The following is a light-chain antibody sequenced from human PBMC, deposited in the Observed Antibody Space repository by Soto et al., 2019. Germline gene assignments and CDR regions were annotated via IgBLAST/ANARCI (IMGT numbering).Light chain of an antibody. CDR3: QQYENYWT. CDR1: QSISSW. CDR2: DAS. J-gene: IGKJ1*01. Sequence: DMQMTQSPSTLSATAGDSVTITCRASQSISSWLAWYQHKPGKAPKLLIYDASNLDSGVPSRFSGSGSGTEFSLTISNLQPDDCATYYCQQYENYWTFGQGTKVEIK. V-gene: IGKV1-5*01.